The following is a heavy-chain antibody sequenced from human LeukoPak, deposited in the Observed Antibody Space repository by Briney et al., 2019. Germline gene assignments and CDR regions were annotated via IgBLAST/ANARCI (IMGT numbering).Heavy chain of an antibody. CDR3: ARLRYYYDSSGYFYFDF. CDR2: IYYSGST. CDR1: GGSISSSSYY. V-gene: IGHV4-61*01. Sequence: SETLSLTCTVSGGSISSSSYYWSWIRQPPGKGLEWIGYIYYSGSTNYNPSLKSRVTISVDTSKNQFSLKLSSVTAADTAVYYCARLRYYYDSSGYFYFDFWGQGTLVTVSS. D-gene: IGHD3-22*01. J-gene: IGHJ4*02.